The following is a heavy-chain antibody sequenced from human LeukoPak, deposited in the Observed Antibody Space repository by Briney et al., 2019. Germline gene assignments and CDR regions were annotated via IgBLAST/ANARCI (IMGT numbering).Heavy chain of an antibody. Sequence: SETLSLTCTVSGGSISSGGYYWSWIRQHPGKGLEWIGYIYYSGSTYYNPSLKSRVTISVDTSKNQFSLKLSSVTAADTAVYYCASRGRFTIFGVVTANWFDPWGQGTLVTVSS. CDR2: IYYSGST. CDR1: GGSISSGGYY. D-gene: IGHD3-3*01. CDR3: ASRGRFTIFGVVTANWFDP. J-gene: IGHJ5*02. V-gene: IGHV4-31*03.